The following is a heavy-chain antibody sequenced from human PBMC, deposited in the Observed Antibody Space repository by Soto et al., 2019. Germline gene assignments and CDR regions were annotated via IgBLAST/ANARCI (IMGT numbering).Heavy chain of an antibody. J-gene: IGHJ4*02. CDR1: GYSFTSYW. CDR2: IYPGDSDT. Sequence: GESLKISCKGSGYSFTSYWIGWVRQMPGKGLEWMGIIYPGDSDTRYSPSFQGQVTISADKSISTAYLQWSSLKASDTAMYYCARGIYDSSGYYYFDYWGQGTLVTVSS. V-gene: IGHV5-51*01. CDR3: ARGIYDSSGYYYFDY. D-gene: IGHD3-22*01.